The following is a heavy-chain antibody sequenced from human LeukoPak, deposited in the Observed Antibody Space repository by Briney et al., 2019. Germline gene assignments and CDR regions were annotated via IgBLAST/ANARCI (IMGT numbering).Heavy chain of an antibody. V-gene: IGHV4-34*01. CDR2: INHSGST. D-gene: IGHD3-3*01. Sequence: SETLSLTCAVYGGSFSGYYWSWIRQPPGKGLEWIGEINHSGSTNYSPSLKSRVTISVDTSKNQFSLKLSSVTAADTAVYYCARQNFWSGYVDYWGQGTLVTVSS. CDR3: ARQNFWSGYVDY. CDR1: GGSFSGYY. J-gene: IGHJ4*02.